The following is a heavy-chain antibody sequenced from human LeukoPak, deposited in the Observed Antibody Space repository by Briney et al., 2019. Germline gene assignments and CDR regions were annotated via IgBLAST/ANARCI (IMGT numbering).Heavy chain of an antibody. CDR2: IIPIFGTA. J-gene: IGHJ6*03. D-gene: IGHD5-24*01. CDR1: GGTFSSYA. V-gene: IGHV1-69*01. CDR3: ARVVEMATIYPRPRYYYYYMDV. Sequence: SVKVSCKASGGTFSSYAISWVRQAPGQGLEWMGGIIPIFGTANCAQKFQGRVTITADESTSTAYMELSSLRSEDTAVYYCARVVEMATIYPRPRYYYYYMDVWGKGTTVTISS.